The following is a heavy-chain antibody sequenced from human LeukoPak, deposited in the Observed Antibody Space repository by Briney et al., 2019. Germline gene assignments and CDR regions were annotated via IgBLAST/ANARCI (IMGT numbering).Heavy chain of an antibody. CDR2: ILEDGSYQ. D-gene: IGHD3-10*01. Sequence: PGGSLRLSCAASGFTFSSYGMHWVRQAPGKGLDWVAVILEDGSYQSYADSVKGRFTISRDNSRNTLFLQMNSLRDEDTAMYYCARVQGGGFRTADCWGQGTLVTVSS. J-gene: IGHJ4*02. CDR3: ARVQGGGFRTADC. V-gene: IGHV3-30*02. CDR1: GFTFSSYG.